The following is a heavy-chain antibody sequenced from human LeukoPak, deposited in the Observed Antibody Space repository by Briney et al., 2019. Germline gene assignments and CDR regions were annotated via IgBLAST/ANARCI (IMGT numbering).Heavy chain of an antibody. Sequence: ASVTVSSKASGGTFSIYAISWVRQAPGQGLEWMGGIIPIFGTANYAQKFQGRVTITADESTSTAYMELSSLRSEDTAVYYCARNFGAYGYSGDYFDYWGQGTLVTVSS. V-gene: IGHV1-69*13. D-gene: IGHD5-24*01. J-gene: IGHJ4*02. CDR1: GGTFSIYA. CDR3: ARNFGAYGYSGDYFDY. CDR2: IIPIFGTA.